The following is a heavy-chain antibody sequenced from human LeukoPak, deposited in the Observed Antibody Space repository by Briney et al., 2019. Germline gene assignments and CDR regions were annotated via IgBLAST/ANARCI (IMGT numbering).Heavy chain of an antibody. CDR2: INPNSGNT. Sequence: ASVKVSCKASGYTFTGYYMHWVRQAPGQGLEWMGWINPNSGNTGYAQKFQGRVTITRNTSISTAYMELSSLRSEDTAVYYCARAYSGYDYAYYYYYMDVWGKGTTVTVSS. CDR3: ARAYSGYDYAYYYYYMDV. CDR1: GYTFTGYY. D-gene: IGHD5-12*01. J-gene: IGHJ6*03. V-gene: IGHV1-8*03.